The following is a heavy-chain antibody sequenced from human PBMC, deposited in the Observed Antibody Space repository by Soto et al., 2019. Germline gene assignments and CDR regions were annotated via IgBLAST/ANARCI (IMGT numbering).Heavy chain of an antibody. CDR1: CYTSSSYD. Sequence: ASVKVSCKAICYTSSSYDINWVRQAPGQGLERMGWISDFNGDTKYAQKFQGRVAITKDPGTSTAHMELRSLRSDDAAVYFCAXKDDHNDDEPYYDGWDVWGQGTTVTVSS. CDR2: ISDFNGDT. CDR3: AXKDDHNDDEPYYDGWDV. V-gene: IGHV1-18*01. D-gene: IGHD3-3*01. J-gene: IGHJ6*02.